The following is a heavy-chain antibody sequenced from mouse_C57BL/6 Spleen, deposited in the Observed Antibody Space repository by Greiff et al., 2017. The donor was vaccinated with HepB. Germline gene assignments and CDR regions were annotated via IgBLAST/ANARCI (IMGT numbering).Heavy chain of an antibody. CDR3: ARSDDYDLVS. V-gene: IGHV1-42*01. J-gene: IGHJ2*01. CDR2: INPSTGGT. CDR1: GYSFTGYY. Sequence: EVQGVESGPELVKPGASVKISCKASGYSFTGYYMNWVKQSPEKSLEWIGEINPSTGGTTYNQKFKAKATLTVDKSSSTAYMQLKSLTSEDSAVYYCARSDDYDLVSWGQGTTLTVSS. D-gene: IGHD2-4*01.